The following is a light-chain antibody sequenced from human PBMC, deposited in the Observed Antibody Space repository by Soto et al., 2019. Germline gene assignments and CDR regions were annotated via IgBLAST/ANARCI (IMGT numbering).Light chain of an antibody. J-gene: IGKJ2*01. CDR3: QQYNNWPPYT. V-gene: IGKV3-11*01. CDR1: QSVSSY. CDR2: DAS. Sequence: EIVLTQSPATLSLSPGERATLSCRASQSVSSYLAWYQQKPGQAPRLLIYDASNTATGIPARFSGSGSGTDFTLTISSLEPEDFAVYYCQQYNNWPPYTFGQGTKLEIK.